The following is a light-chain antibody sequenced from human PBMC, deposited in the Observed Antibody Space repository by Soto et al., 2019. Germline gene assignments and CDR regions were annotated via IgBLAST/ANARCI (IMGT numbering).Light chain of an antibody. J-gene: IGLJ1*01. CDR1: SSKIGSNY. Sequence: QSVLTQPPSASGTPGQRVTISCSGNSSKIGSNYLYWYQQLPGTAPKLLIYRNNQRPSGVPDRFSGSKSGTSASLAISGLRSEDEADYYCAAWDDSLSAPYVFGTGTKVTVL. V-gene: IGLV1-47*01. CDR3: AAWDDSLSAPYV. CDR2: RNN.